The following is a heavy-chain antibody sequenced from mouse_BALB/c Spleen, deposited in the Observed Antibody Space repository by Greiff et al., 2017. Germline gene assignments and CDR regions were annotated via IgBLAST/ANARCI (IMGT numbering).Heavy chain of an antibody. J-gene: IGHJ4*01. D-gene: IGHD4-1*01. Sequence: VQLKQSGPGLVKPSQSLSLTCTVTGYSITSDYAWNWIRQFPGNKLEWMGYISYSGSTSYNPSLKSRISITRDTSKNQFFLQLNSVTTEDTATYYCARRAWDYAMDYWGQGTSVTVSS. CDR1: GYSITSDYA. CDR2: ISYSGST. V-gene: IGHV3-2*02. CDR3: ARRAWDYAMDY.